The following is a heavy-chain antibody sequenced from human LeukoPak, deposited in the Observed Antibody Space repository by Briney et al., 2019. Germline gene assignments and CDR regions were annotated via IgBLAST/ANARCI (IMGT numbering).Heavy chain of an antibody. CDR1: GFTFDDYG. CDR2: INWNGGST. Sequence: GGSLRLSCAVSGFTFDDYGISWVRQAPGKGLELVSGINWNGGSTGYADSVKGRFTISRDNAKNSLYLQMNSLRAEDTALYYCASGGIYYGAAFDFWGQGTLVTVS. J-gene: IGHJ4*02. D-gene: IGHD1-26*01. V-gene: IGHV3-20*04. CDR3: ASGGIYYGAAFDF.